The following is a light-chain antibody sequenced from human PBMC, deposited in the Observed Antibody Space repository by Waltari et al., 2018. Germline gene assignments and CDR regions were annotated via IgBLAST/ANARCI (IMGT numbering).Light chain of an antibody. V-gene: IGLV2-11*03. CDR3: SSYTATDTYV. CDR2: DVS. Sequence: WSQPPPGKAPNLIISDVSKRPSGVPARFSGSVSGYTASLTISGLQAEDEADYYCSSYTATDTYVFGSGTTVIVL. J-gene: IGLJ1*01.